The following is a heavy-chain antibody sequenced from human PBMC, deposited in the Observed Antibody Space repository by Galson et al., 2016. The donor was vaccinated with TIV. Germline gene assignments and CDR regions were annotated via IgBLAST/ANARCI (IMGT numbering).Heavy chain of an antibody. D-gene: IGHD2-21*01. CDR2: INPTDGST. CDR3: ARDDLSGDRSIDS. J-gene: IGHJ4*02. V-gene: IGHV1-46*01. Sequence: SVKVSCKASGYTFTSYYIHWVRQAPGQGFEWMGIINPTDGSTSYLQQLQGGLIMTSDTSTTTVYMELSSLRFEDTAVYFCARDDLSGDRSIDSWGQGTLVAVSS. CDR1: GYTFTSYY.